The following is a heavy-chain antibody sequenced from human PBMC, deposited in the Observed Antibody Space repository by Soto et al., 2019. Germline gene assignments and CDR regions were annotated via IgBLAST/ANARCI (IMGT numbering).Heavy chain of an antibody. Sequence: TGGSLRLSCAPSGLTFSSYWTHWVRQAPGKGLMWVSRINSDGSTTGYADSVKGRFTISRDNAKNTLYLQMNSLRAEDTAVYYCACLPIATGGGQGTLVTVSS. CDR3: ACLPIATG. CDR2: INSDGSTT. J-gene: IGHJ4*02. CDR1: GLTFSSYW. D-gene: IGHD2-15*01. V-gene: IGHV3-74*01.